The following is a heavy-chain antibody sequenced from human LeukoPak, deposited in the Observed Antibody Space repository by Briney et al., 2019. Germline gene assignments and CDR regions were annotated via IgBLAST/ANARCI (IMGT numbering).Heavy chain of an antibody. J-gene: IGHJ5*02. D-gene: IGHD2-21*01. V-gene: IGHV3-7*02. CDR3: ARVWLGSFDP. CDR1: AFSFSNYW. CDR2: IKQDGSEK. Sequence: GGSLRLSCVASAFSFSNYWMSWLRQAPGKGLEWVANIKQDGSEKHYVDSVKGRFTIFRDNTKNSLFLQMNTLTNEDTAVYYCARVWLGSFDPWGQGTLVTVSS.